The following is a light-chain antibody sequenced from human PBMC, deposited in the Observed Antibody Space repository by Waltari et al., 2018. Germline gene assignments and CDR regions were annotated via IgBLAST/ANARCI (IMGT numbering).Light chain of an antibody. CDR3: ASWDDSLSEYV. V-gene: IGLV1-44*01. CDR1: TPNTETTP. J-gene: IGLJ1*01. CDR2: SNR. Sequence: SVLTQPPSAPRAPGQTVTLPCSAATPNTETTPSSWYQQVPGMAPKLLIHSNRQRPSGVPDRLSASKSGASASLVITGLLSEDEADYYCASWDDSLSEYVFGTGTKVTVL.